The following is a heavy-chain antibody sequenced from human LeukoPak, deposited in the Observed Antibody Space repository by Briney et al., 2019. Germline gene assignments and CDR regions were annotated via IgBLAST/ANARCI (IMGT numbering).Heavy chain of an antibody. Sequence: PGGSLRLSCAASGFTFSNYWMGWVRQAPGKGLEWVANIKQDGSGKYYVDSVKGRFTISRDNTKSSLSLQMNSLRDEDTAVYYCARDLWPYSSSVYYYMDVWGKGTTVTVSS. J-gene: IGHJ6*03. CDR1: GFTFSNYW. V-gene: IGHV3-7*01. CDR3: ARDLWPYSSSVYYYMDV. CDR2: IKQDGSGK. D-gene: IGHD6-6*01.